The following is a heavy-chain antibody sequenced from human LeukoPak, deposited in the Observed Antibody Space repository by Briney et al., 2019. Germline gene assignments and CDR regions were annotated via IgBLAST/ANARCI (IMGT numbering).Heavy chain of an antibody. CDR2: INSDGSST. D-gene: IGHD3-10*01. CDR3: ASLSPFGDHEADY. Sequence: PGGSLRLSCAASGFTFSSYWMHWVRQAPGKGLVWVSRINSDGSSTSYADSVKGRFTISRDNAKNTLYLQMNSLRAEDTAVYYCASLSPFGDHEADYWGQGTLVTVSS. CDR1: GFTFSSYW. V-gene: IGHV3-74*01. J-gene: IGHJ4*02.